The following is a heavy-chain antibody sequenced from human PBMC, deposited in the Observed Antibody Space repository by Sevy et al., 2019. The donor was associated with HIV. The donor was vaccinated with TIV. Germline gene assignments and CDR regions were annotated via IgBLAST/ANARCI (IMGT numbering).Heavy chain of an antibody. CDR2: VSARNGDT. V-gene: IGHV1-18*01. J-gene: IGHJ4*02. D-gene: IGHD2-15*01. CDR3: ARAYCSGGRCYSLAY. Sequence: ASVKVSCKAYGYTFNTYRISWVRQAPGQGLELMGWVSARNGDTNYAQKFQGRVTMITDTSTSTAYMDLRSLRSDDTAIYYCARAYCSGGRCYSLAYWGQGTLVTVSS. CDR1: GYTFNTYR.